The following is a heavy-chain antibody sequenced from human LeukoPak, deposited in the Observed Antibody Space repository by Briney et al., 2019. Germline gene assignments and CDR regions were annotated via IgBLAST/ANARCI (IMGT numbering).Heavy chain of an antibody. CDR1: GYTFTGYY. D-gene: IGHD2-15*01. V-gene: IGHV1-2*04. CDR3: ARVCSGGSCYSTFDAFDI. CDR2: INPNSGGT. J-gene: IGHJ3*02. Sequence: AASVKVSCKASGYTFTGYYMHWVRQAPGQGLGWMGWINPNSGGTNYAQKFQGWVTMTRDTSISTAYMELSRLRSDDTAVYYCARVCSGGSCYSTFDAFDIWGQGTMVTVSS.